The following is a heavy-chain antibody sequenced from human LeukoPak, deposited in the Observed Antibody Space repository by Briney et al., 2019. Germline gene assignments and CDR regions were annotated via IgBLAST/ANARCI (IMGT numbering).Heavy chain of an antibody. V-gene: IGHV3-33*01. CDR3: AREGGGYYDILTGYYPVYYFDY. CDR1: GFTFSSYG. Sequence: GGSLRLSCAASGFTFSSYGMHWVRQAPGKGLEWVAVIWYDGSNKYYADSVKGRFTISRDNSKNTLYLQMNSLRAEDRALYYCAREGGGYYDILTGYYPVYYFDYWGQGTLVTVSS. J-gene: IGHJ4*02. D-gene: IGHD3-9*01. CDR2: IWYDGSNK.